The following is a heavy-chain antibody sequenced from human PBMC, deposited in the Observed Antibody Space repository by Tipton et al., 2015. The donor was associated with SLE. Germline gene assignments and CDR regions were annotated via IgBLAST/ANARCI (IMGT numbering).Heavy chain of an antibody. D-gene: IGHD3-10*01. CDR1: GDSISSYY. CDR3: ASPGGGSGSFDAFDI. CDR2: IYYNGNT. V-gene: IGHV4-31*03. J-gene: IGHJ3*02. Sequence: TLSLTCTVSGDSISSYYWTWIRQHPGKALEWIGYIYYNGNTYYNPSLKSRATISADTSNNEFSLRLTSVTAADTAIYYCASPGGGSGSFDAFDIWGQGTMVTVSS.